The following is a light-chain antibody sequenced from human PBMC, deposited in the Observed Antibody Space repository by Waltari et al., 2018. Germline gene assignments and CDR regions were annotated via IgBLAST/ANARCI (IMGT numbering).Light chain of an antibody. J-gene: IGKJ4*01. CDR1: PDISNF. CDR3: QKYDSAPLT. CDR2: GAS. Sequence: DMQMTQSPSSLSVSVGDRVTITCRASPDISNFLAWYQQKPGKVPKFLIYGASSLQSGVPSRVSCSGSGTDSTLTINSLHPEDVGVYYCQKYDSAPLTFGGGTRVDIK. V-gene: IGKV1-27*01.